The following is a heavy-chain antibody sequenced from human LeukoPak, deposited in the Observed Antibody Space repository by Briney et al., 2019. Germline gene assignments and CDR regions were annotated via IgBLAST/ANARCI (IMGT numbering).Heavy chain of an antibody. CDR3: AKRGVVIRVILVGFHKEAYYFDS. Sequence: GGSLRLSCAVSGITLSNYGMSWVRQAPGKGLEWVAGIRDRGSRTNYADSVKGRFTISTDHPKNTLYLQMNSLRAGDTAVYFCAKRGVVIRVILVGFHKEAYYFDSWGQGALVTVSS. V-gene: IGHV3-23*01. J-gene: IGHJ4*02. D-gene: IGHD3-22*01. CDR2: IRDRGSRT. CDR1: GITLSNYG.